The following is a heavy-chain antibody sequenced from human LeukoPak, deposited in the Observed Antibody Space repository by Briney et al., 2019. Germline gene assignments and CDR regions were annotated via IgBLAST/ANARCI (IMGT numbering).Heavy chain of an antibody. CDR1: GGSISSGGYY. V-gene: IGHV4-31*03. CDR2: IYYSGST. D-gene: IGHD3-22*01. Sequence: SETLSLTCTVSGGSISSGGYYWSWIRQHPGKGLEWIGYIYYSGSTYYNPSLKSRVTISVDTSKNQFSLKLSSVTAADTAVYFCARGVDYYDASGYYSLFHHWGQGTLVTVSS. J-gene: IGHJ4*02. CDR3: ARGVDYYDASGYYSLFHH.